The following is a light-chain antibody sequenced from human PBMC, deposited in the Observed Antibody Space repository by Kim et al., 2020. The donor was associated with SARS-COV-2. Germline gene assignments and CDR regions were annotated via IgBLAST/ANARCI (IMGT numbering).Light chain of an antibody. CDR2: QDS. J-gene: IGLJ2*01. V-gene: IGLV3-1*01. CDR3: QAWDSSYVV. Sequence: SYELTQPPSVSVSPGQTARITCSGDKLGDKYASWYQQKPGQSPVLVIYQDSKRPSGIPERFSGSNSGNTATLTISGTQSMDEADYYCQAWDSSYVVFGVG. CDR1: KLGDKY.